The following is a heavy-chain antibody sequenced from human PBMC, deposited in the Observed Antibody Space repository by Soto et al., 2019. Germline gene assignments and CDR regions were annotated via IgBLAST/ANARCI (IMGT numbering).Heavy chain of an antibody. Sequence: ASVKVACKASGYSFSSHAITWVRQAPGQGLEWMGGIIPVFGTPGYAQKFQGRVKLSADKSTNTSSLELRSLRSEDTAVYYCARGGAVSTSWYWGDGLDSWGQGTQVTVSS. V-gene: IGHV1-69*06. CDR3: ARGGAVSTSWYWGDGLDS. CDR1: GYSFSSHA. J-gene: IGHJ4*02. CDR2: IIPVFGTP. D-gene: IGHD6-13*01.